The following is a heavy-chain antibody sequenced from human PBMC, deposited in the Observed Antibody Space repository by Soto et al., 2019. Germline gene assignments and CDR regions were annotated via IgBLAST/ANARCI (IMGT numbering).Heavy chain of an antibody. J-gene: IGHJ4*02. Sequence: SETLSLTCAVYGGSFSGYYLSWIRRPPGKGLEWIGEINHSGSTNYNPSLKSRVTISVDTSKNQFSLKLSSVTAADTAVYYCARGLHYYGSGSPNDYWGQGTLVTVSS. D-gene: IGHD3-10*01. CDR2: INHSGST. V-gene: IGHV4-34*01. CDR3: ARGLHYYGSGSPNDY. CDR1: GGSFSGYY.